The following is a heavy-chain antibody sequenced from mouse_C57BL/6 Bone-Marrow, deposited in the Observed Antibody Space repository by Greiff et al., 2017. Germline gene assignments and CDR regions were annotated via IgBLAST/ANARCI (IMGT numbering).Heavy chain of an antibody. CDR1: GYTFTSYW. CDR3: ARAWKLRLRLDY. Sequence: QVKLKQPGAELVRPGSSVKLSCKASGYTFTSYWMHWVKQRPIQGLEWIGNIDPSDSETQYNQKFKDKATLTVDKSSSTAYMQLSSLTSEDSAVYDCARAWKLRLRLDYWGQGTTLTVSS. J-gene: IGHJ2*01. D-gene: IGHD3-2*02. CDR2: IDPSDSET. V-gene: IGHV1-52*01.